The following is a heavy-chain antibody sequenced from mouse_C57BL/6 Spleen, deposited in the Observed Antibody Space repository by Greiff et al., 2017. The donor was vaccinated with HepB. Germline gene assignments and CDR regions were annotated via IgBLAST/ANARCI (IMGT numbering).Heavy chain of an antibody. CDR2: ISYDGSN. CDR3: ARGATGSSEGFAY. CDR1: GYSITSGYY. Sequence: EVKLQESGPGLVKPSQSLSLTCSVTGYSITSGYYWNWIRQFPGNKLEWMGYISYDGSNNYNPSLKNRISITRDTSKNQFFLKLNSVTTEDTATYYCARGATGSSEGFAYWGQGTLVTVSA. J-gene: IGHJ3*01. V-gene: IGHV3-6*01. D-gene: IGHD3-1*01.